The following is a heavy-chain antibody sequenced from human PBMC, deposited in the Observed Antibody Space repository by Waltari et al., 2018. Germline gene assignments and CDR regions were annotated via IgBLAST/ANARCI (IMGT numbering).Heavy chain of an antibody. CDR1: GGSFSGYY. CDR2: INHSGST. J-gene: IGHJ4*02. D-gene: IGHD3-22*01. Sequence: QVQLQQWGAGLLKPSETLSLTYAVYGGSFSGYYWSWIRQPPGKGLEWIGEINHSGSTNYNPSLKSRVTISVDTSKNQFSLKLSSVTAADTAVYYCARDTYYYDSSGYYSYWGQGTLVTVSS. CDR3: ARDTYYYDSSGYYSY. V-gene: IGHV4-34*01.